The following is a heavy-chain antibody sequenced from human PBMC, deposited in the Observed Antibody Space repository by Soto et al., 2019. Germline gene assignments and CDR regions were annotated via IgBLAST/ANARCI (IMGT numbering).Heavy chain of an antibody. CDR3: VRSQGGYYGSGGFYDY. CDR2: ISYDGSNK. D-gene: IGHD3-10*01. J-gene: IGHJ4*02. Sequence: QVQLVESGGGVVQPGRSLRLSCAASGFTFSSYAMHWVRQAPGKGLEWVAVISYDGSNKYYADSVKGRFTISRDNSKKTLYLQMNSLRAEDTAVYYCVRSQGGYYGSGGFYDYWGQGTLVTVSS. V-gene: IGHV3-30-3*01. CDR1: GFTFSSYA.